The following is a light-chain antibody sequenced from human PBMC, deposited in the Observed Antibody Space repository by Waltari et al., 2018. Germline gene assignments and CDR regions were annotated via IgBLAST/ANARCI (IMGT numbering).Light chain of an antibody. CDR3: SSYTTTSTVV. V-gene: IGLV2-14*03. Sequence: QSALTQPASVSGSPGQSITISCTGTNSDVGGYNFVSWYQQHPGKVPKVMIYDVSNRPSGVSNRFSGSKSGNTASLTISGLQADDEADYYCSSYTTTSTVVFGGGTKLTVL. CDR1: NSDVGGYNF. CDR2: DVS. J-gene: IGLJ2*01.